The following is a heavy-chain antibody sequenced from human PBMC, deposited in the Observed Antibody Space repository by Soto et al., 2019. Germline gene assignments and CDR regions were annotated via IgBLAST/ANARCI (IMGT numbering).Heavy chain of an antibody. V-gene: IGHV3-13*01. J-gene: IGHJ6*02. Sequence: GGSLRLSCAASGFTFSSYDMHWVRQATGKGLEWVSAIGTAGDTYYPGSVKGRFTISRENAKNSLYLQMNSLRAEDTAVYYCARDSQYKYFYYGMDVWGQGTTVTVSS. CDR2: IGTAGDT. D-gene: IGHD1-1*01. CDR3: ARDSQYKYFYYGMDV. CDR1: GFTFSSYD.